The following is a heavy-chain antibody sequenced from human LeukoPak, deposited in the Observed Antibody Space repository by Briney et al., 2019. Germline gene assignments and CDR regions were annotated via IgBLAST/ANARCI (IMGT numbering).Heavy chain of an antibody. Sequence: ASVKVSRKTSGYTFTDYYIHWVRQAPGQGLEWMGWIVPHSGGTKYAQKFQGRVTMTRDTSISTAYMELSRLRYDDTAVYYCATLGATSFDYWGQGALVTVSS. J-gene: IGHJ4*02. CDR3: ATLGATSFDY. V-gene: IGHV1-2*02. CDR1: GYTFTDYY. D-gene: IGHD1-26*01. CDR2: IVPHSGGT.